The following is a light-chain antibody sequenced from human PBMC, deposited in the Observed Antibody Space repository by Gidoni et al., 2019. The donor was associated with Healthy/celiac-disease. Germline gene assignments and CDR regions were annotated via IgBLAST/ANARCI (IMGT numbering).Light chain of an antibody. CDR1: QSVSSY. J-gene: IGKJ4*01. V-gene: IGKV3-11*01. CDR2: DAS. Sequence: EIVLTQSPATMSLSPGERATLSCRASQSVSSYLAWYQQKPGQAPRLLIYDASNRATGIPARFSGSGSGTDFTLTISSLAPEDFAVYYCQQRSNWPLLTFGGXTKVEIK. CDR3: QQRSNWPLLT.